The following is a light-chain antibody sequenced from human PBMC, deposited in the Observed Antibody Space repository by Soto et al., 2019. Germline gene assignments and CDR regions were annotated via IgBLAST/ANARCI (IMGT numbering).Light chain of an antibody. CDR1: SSDVGSYNL. CDR2: EVS. V-gene: IGLV2-23*02. Sequence: QSVLTQPASVSGSPGQSITISCTGTSSDVGSYNLVSWYQQHPGKAPKLMIYEVSKRPSGVSNRFSGSKSGNTASLTISGFQAEDEADYYCCSYAGSKVFGTGTKVTVL. J-gene: IGLJ1*01. CDR3: CSYAGSKV.